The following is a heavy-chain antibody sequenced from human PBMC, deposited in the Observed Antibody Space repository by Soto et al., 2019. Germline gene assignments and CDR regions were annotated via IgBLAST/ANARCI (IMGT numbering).Heavy chain of an antibody. D-gene: IGHD3-16*02. Sequence: SCPTLVNPTETLTLTCTVSGFSLSSARMGVSWIRQPPGKALEWLAHIFSNDEKSYSTSLKSRLTISKDTSKSQVVLTMTNMDPVDTATYYCARIGAGDYVWGSYRYEAFDIWGQGTMVT. CDR2: IFSNDEK. J-gene: IGHJ3*02. V-gene: IGHV2-26*01. CDR3: ARIGAGDYVWGSYRYEAFDI. CDR1: GFSLSSARMG.